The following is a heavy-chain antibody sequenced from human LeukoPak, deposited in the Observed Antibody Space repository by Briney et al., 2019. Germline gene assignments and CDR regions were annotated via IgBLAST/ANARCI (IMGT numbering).Heavy chain of an antibody. J-gene: IGHJ4*02. Sequence: GGSLRLSCAASGFTFSSYAMSWVRQAPGKGLEWVSAISGSGGSTYYADSVKGRFTISRDNSKNTLYLQMNSLRAEDTAVYYCAKDPYYDYVWGSYREGYWGQGTLVTVSS. CDR3: AKDPYYDYVWGSYREGY. CDR1: GFTFSSYA. V-gene: IGHV3-23*01. D-gene: IGHD3-16*02. CDR2: ISGSGGST.